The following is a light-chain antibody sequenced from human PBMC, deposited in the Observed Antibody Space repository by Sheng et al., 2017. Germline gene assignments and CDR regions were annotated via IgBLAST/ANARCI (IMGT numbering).Light chain of an antibody. CDR1: ESVSGDF. CDR2: GRS. Sequence: EIVLTQSPDTLSLSPGERATLSCRASESVSGDFLAWYQQKPRPGPDGSSSLGRSSRATGIPDRFSGSGSGTQFTLTVSRLEPEDFAVFYCQQHGRSPVTFGQGTRLEIK. V-gene: IGKV3-20*01. CDR3: QQHGRSPVT. J-gene: IGKJ5*01.